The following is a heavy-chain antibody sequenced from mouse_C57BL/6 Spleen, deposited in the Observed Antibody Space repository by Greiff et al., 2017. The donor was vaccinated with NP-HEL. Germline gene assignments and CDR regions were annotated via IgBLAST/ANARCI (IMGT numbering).Heavy chain of an antibody. V-gene: IGHV14-2*01. CDR2: IDPEDGET. D-gene: IGHD1-1*01. CDR3: ARSDCYGRSPFAY. CDR1: GFNIKDYY. J-gene: IGHJ3*01. Sequence: DVKLQESGAELVKPGASVKLSCTASGFNIKDYYMHWVKQRTEQGLEWIGRIDPEDGETKYAPKYQGKATITADTSSNTAYRQPSSLTSEDTAVYYWARSDCYGRSPFAYWGQGTLVTVAA.